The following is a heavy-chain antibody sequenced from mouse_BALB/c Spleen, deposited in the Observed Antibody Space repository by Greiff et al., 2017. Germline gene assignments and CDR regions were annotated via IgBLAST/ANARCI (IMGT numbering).Heavy chain of an antibody. CDR2: ISSGSSTI. V-gene: IGHV5-17*02. J-gene: IGHJ2*01. CDR3: ARSHYYGSSYFDY. D-gene: IGHD1-1*01. CDR1: GFTFSSFG. Sequence: EVQVVESGGGLVQPGGSRKLSCAASGFTFSSFGMHWVRQAPEKGLEWVAYISSGSSTIYYADTVKGRFTISRDNPKNTLFLQMTSLRSEDTAMYYCARSHYYGSSYFDYWGQGTTLTVSS.